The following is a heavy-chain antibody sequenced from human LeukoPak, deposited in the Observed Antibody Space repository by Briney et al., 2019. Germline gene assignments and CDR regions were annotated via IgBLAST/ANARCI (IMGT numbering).Heavy chain of an antibody. J-gene: IGHJ4*02. V-gene: IGHV3-9*03. CDR3: AKDTTTMVRGVYFDY. CDR2: ISWNSGSI. D-gene: IGHD3-10*01. Sequence: SLRLSCAASGFTFDDYAMHWVRPAPGKGLEWVSGISWNSGSIGYADSVKGRFTISRDNAKNSLYLQMNSLRAEDMALYYCAKDTTTMVRGVYFDYWGQGTLVTVSS. CDR1: GFTFDDYA.